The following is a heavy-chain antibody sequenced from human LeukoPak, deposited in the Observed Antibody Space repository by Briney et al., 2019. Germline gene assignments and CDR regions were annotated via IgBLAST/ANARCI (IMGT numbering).Heavy chain of an antibody. CDR2: ISYDGSNK. CDR3: VGYYGSGSPVGY. J-gene: IGHJ4*02. V-gene: IGHV3-30*03. CDR1: GFSFSNYG. D-gene: IGHD3-10*01. Sequence: GGSLRLSCAASGFSFSNYGMHWVRQAPGKGLEWVAVISYDGSNKYYADSVKGRFTISRDNSKNTLYLQMNSLRAEDTAVYYCVGYYGSGSPVGYWGQGTLVTVSS.